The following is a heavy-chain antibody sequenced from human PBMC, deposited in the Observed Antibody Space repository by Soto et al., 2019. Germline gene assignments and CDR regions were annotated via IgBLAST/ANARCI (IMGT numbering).Heavy chain of an antibody. V-gene: IGHV3-11*01. D-gene: IGHD5-18*01. CDR3: ARDRGYSYGHPLDY. CDR1: GFSFSDNY. J-gene: IGHJ4*02. CDR2: ISSSGSTI. Sequence: TEGSLRLSCAASGFSFSDNYISWIRQAPGKGLEWVSYISSSGSTIYYADTVNGRFTISRDNAKNSLYLQMNSLRGEDTAVYYCARDRGYSYGHPLDYWGQGTLVTVSS.